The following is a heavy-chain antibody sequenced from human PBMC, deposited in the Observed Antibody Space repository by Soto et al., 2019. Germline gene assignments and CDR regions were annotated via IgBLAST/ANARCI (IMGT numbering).Heavy chain of an antibody. Sequence: GSLRLSCAASGFTFSSYSMNWVRQAPGKGLEWVSYISSSSSTIYYADSVKGRFTISRDNAKNSLYLQMNSLRDEDTAVYYCARGRYGDYYYYYGMDVWGQGTTVTVSS. CDR1: GFTFSSYS. V-gene: IGHV3-48*02. CDR3: ARGRYGDYYYYYGMDV. D-gene: IGHD4-17*01. J-gene: IGHJ6*02. CDR2: ISSSSSTI.